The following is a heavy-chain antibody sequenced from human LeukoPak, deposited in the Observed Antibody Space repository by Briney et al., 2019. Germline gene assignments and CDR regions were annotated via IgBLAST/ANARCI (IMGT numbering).Heavy chain of an antibody. CDR2: IYTSGST. CDR3: AREIYGSGSYYNWFDP. J-gene: IGHJ5*02. CDR1: GGSISSYY. V-gene: IGHV4-4*07. Sequence: SETLSLTCTVSGGSISSYYWSWIRQPAGKGLEWIGRIYTSGSTNYNPSLKSRVTMSVDTSKNQFSLKLSSVTAVDTAVYYCAREIYGSGSYYNWFDPWGQGTLVTVSS. D-gene: IGHD3-10*01.